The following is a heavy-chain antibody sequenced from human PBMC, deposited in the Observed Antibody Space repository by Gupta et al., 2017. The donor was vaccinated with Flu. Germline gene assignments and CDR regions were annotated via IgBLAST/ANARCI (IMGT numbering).Heavy chain of an antibody. V-gene: IGHV3-23*01. CDR1: GLTFSDYA. J-gene: IGHJ4*02. CDR3: AKDRSGNPAIDY. Sequence: EVQLLESGGGVVQPGESRRLSCVVSGLTFSDYAMHWVRQAPGKGLEWLSTVGVGGDRTYYADSVMGRFTISRDNSKNTTYLQMNSLTGDDTAVYYCAKDRSGNPAIDYWGQGALVTVSA. D-gene: IGHD6-13*01. CDR2: VGVGGDRT.